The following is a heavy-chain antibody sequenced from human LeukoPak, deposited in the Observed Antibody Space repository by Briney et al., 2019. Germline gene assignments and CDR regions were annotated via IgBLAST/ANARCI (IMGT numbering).Heavy chain of an antibody. CDR1: GYIFTAYW. Sequence: GESLKISCQGSGYIFTAYWIAWVRQMPGKGLEWMGIISPGDSGTRYSPSFQGQVTMSADKSISTAYLQWSSLKASDTAMYYCARLRGGELSKYYFDYWGQGTLVTISS. CDR2: ISPGDSGT. D-gene: IGHD3-10*01. V-gene: IGHV5-51*01. CDR3: ARLRGGELSKYYFDY. J-gene: IGHJ4*02.